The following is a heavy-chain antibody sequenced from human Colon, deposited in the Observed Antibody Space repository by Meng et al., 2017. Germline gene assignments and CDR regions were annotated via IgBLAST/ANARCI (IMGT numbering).Heavy chain of an antibody. CDR3: ARLVAVGTWAFDI. CDR2: INQDGSDT. CDR1: GFSFSTYW. J-gene: IGHJ3*02. D-gene: IGHD6-19*01. Sequence: GGSLRLSCAASGFSFSTYWMGWVRQAPGKGLERVASINQDGSDTNYLESVKGRFTVSRDNAKNSLYLQMNSLRAEDTAVYYCARLVAVGTWAFDIWGQGTMVTVSS. V-gene: IGHV3-7*01.